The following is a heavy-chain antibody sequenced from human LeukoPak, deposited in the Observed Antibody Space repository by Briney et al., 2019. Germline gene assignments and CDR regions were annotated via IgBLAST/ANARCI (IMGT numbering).Heavy chain of an antibody. J-gene: IGHJ4*02. CDR2: VSGSGGST. CDR1: GFTSSGYA. CDR3: AYFFRAEDGIRYFDWLAEFDY. D-gene: IGHD3-9*01. Sequence: GGSLRLSCAASGFTSSGYAISWVRQAPGKGLDGVSTVSGSGGSTYSADSVKGRFTISRDNSRNTLYLQMNSLRTEDTAVYYCAYFFRAEDGIRYFDWLAEFDYWGQGTLVTVSS. V-gene: IGHV3-23*01.